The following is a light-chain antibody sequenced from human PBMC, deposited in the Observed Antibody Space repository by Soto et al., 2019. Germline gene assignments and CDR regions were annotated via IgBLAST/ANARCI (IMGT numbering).Light chain of an antibody. V-gene: IGKV1-5*03. CDR1: QTISSW. CDR3: HQYYNRPPWT. CDR2: EAS. J-gene: IGKJ1*01. Sequence: DIQMTQSPSTLSGSVVDRVTITCRASQTISSWLAWYQQKPGKAPKLLIYEASSLESGVPSRFSGSGSGTDFTLTISSLQPEDSATYYCHQYYNRPPWTFGQGTKVDIK.